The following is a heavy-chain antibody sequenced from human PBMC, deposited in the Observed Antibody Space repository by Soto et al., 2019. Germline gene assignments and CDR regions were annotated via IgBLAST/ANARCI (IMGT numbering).Heavy chain of an antibody. D-gene: IGHD1-26*01. Sequence: EVQLVESGGGLVQPGGSLKLSCAASGFTFSGSAMHWVRQASGKGLEWVGRIRSKANSYATAYAASVKGRFTISRDDSKNTAYLQMNSRKTEDTAVYYCTRLADPLLGPLYYYYYMDVWGKGTTVTVSS. J-gene: IGHJ6*03. CDR2: IRSKANSYAT. V-gene: IGHV3-73*01. CDR3: TRLADPLLGPLYYYYYMDV. CDR1: GFTFSGSA.